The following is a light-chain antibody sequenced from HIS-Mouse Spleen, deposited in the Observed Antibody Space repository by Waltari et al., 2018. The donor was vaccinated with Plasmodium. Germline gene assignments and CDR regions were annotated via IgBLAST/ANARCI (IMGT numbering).Light chain of an antibody. CDR2: SNN. CDR3: AAWDDSLNGPV. Sequence: QSVLTQPPSASGTPGQRVTISCSGSSSNIGSNTVNWYQQLPGTAPKLLIYSNNQRPSGVPHRFSGSKSGTSASLASSGLQSEDEADYYCAAWDDSLNGPVFGGGTKLTVL. V-gene: IGLV1-44*01. J-gene: IGLJ2*01. CDR1: SSNIGSNT.